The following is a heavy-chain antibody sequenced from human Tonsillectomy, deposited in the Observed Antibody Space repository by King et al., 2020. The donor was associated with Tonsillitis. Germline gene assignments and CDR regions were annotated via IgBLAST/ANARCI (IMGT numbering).Heavy chain of an antibody. V-gene: IGHV3-33*01. CDR1: GFTFSSYG. J-gene: IGHJ3*02. Sequence: VQLVESGGGVVQPGRSLRLSCAASGFTFSSYGMHWVRQAPGKGLEWVAVIWYDGSNKYYADSVKGRFTISKDNSQNTLYLQMNSLRAEDTAVYYCARTRTAYYDFWSGYSHDAFDIWGQGTMVTVSS. D-gene: IGHD3-3*01. CDR2: IWYDGSNK. CDR3: ARTRTAYYDFWSGYSHDAFDI.